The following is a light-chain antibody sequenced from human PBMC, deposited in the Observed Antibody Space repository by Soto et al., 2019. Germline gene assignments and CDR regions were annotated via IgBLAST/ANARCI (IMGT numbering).Light chain of an antibody. CDR3: QQFNSYPIT. CDR2: AAS. Sequence: DIQMTQSPSSLSASVGDRVTITCRASQDISNHLAWFQQKPGEAPKPLIYAASTLQSGIPSRFSGSGSGTDFTLTISSLQPEDFATYYWQQFNSYPITFGQGTRL. V-gene: IGKV1-16*01. J-gene: IGKJ5*01. CDR1: QDISNH.